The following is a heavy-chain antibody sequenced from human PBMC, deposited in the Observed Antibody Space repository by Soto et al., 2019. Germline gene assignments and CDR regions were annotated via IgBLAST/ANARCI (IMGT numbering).Heavy chain of an antibody. V-gene: IGHV1-18*04. CDR2: ISAYNGNT. Sequence: ASVQVSCKAAGYTFTIYGISCVLQSPLQWLEWMGCISAYNGNTNYAQKLQGRVTMTTGTSTSTAYMELRSLRSDDTAVYYCARDHCSSTSCYTSWFDPWGQGTLVTVSS. J-gene: IGHJ5*02. CDR3: ARDHCSSTSCYTSWFDP. CDR1: GYTFTIYG. D-gene: IGHD2-2*02.